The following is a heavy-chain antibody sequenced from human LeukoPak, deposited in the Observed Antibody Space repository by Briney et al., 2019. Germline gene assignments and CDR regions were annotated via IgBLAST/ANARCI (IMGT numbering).Heavy chain of an antibody. V-gene: IGHV3-48*02. CDR2: ISSSSSTI. CDR1: GFTFSNYN. Sequence: GGSLRLSCVASGFTFSNYNINWVRQAPGKGLEWVSYISSSSSTIHYADSAKGRFTISRDNAKNSLYLQMNSLRDEDTAVYYCARAVSGYIYGYGYWGQGTLVTVSS. J-gene: IGHJ4*02. CDR3: ARAVSGYIYGYGY. D-gene: IGHD5-18*01.